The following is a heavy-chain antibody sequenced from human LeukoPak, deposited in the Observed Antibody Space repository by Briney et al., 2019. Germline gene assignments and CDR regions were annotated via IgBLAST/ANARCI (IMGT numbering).Heavy chain of an antibody. CDR3: ARAFAVAGTGGNYYYYYMDV. J-gene: IGHJ6*03. D-gene: IGHD6-19*01. CDR2: INPKGGGT. Sequence: ASVKVSCKASGYTFTGYYMHWVRQAPGQGLEWMGWINPKGGGTNYAQKFQGRVTMTRDTSISTAYMELSRLRSDDTAVYYCARAFAVAGTGGNYYYYYMDVWGKGTTVTVFS. V-gene: IGHV1-2*02. CDR1: GYTFTGYY.